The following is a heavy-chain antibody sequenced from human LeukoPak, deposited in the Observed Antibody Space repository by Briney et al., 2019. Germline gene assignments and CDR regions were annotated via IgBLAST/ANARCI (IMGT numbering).Heavy chain of an antibody. V-gene: IGHV4-4*07. CDR3: ARGSKKTVYHTLDY. CDR1: GASISNYY. CDR2: IDTSGTA. D-gene: IGHD2-2*01. Sequence: SETLSLTCTVFGASISNYYWNWIRQPAGRGLEWIGRIDTSGTAKYNPSLKSRVTISLDTSKNQFSLRLTSAAAADTAIYYCARGSKKTVYHTLDYWGQESWSPSPQ. J-gene: IGHJ4*01.